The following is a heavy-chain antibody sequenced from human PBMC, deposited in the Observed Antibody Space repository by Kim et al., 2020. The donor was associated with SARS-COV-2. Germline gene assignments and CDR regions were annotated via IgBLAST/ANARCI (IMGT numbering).Heavy chain of an antibody. CDR1: GGSFSGYY. J-gene: IGHJ6*02. CDR3: ARGVPGYCSSTSCYFRYYYYGMDV. CDR2: INHSGST. Sequence: SETLSLTCAVYGGSFSGYYWSWIRQPPGKGLEWIGEINHSGSTNYNPSLKSRVTISVDTSKNQFSLKLSSVTAADTAVYYCARGVPGYCSSTSCYFRYYYYGMDVWGQGTTVTVSS. D-gene: IGHD2-2*01. V-gene: IGHV4-34*01.